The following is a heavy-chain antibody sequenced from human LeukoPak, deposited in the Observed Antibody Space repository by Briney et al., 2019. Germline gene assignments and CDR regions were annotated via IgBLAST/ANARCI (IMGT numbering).Heavy chain of an antibody. Sequence: PGGSLRLSCVGSGFSFSTYGMHWVRRAPGKGLEWVAVISNDGIKKYYVDSVKGRFTISRDNSKHTLYLQMDSLRTEDTAVYYCAVIYGSVSYFVDSWGQGTLVTVSS. CDR3: AVIYGSVSYFVDS. D-gene: IGHD3-10*01. CDR2: ISNDGIKK. CDR1: GFSFSTYG. V-gene: IGHV3-30*03. J-gene: IGHJ4*02.